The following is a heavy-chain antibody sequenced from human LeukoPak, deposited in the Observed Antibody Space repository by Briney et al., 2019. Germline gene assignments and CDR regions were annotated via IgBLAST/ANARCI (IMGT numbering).Heavy chain of an antibody. V-gene: IGHV4-4*07. D-gene: IGHD6-13*01. CDR3: ARDSLVHPNRWFDP. CDR2: IYTGGST. Sequence: SETLSLTCTVSGGSISSDYWSWIRQPDGKGLEWIGRIYTGGSTNYNPSLKSRGSMSVDTSTNQFSLKLSSVTAADTAVYYCARDSLVHPNRWFDPWGQGTLVIVSS. J-gene: IGHJ5*02. CDR1: GGSISSDY.